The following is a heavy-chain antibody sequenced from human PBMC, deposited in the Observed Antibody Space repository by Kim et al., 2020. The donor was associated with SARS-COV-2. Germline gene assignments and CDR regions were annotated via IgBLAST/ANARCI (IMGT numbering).Heavy chain of an antibody. D-gene: IGHD2-2*01. CDR3: ARDQWCSSTSCYHSYYYYGMDV. CDR2: ISSSSSTI. CDR1: GFTFSSYS. Sequence: GGSLRLSCAASGFTFSSYSMNWVRQAPGKGLEWVSYISSSSSTIYYADSVKGRFTISRDNAKNSLYLQMNSLRDEDTAVYYCARDQWCSSTSCYHSYYYYGMDVWGQGTTVTVSS. V-gene: IGHV3-48*02. J-gene: IGHJ6*02.